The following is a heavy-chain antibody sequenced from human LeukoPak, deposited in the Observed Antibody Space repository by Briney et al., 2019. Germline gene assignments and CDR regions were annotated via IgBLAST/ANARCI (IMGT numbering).Heavy chain of an antibody. J-gene: IGHJ4*02. CDR2: ISWNSGSI. D-gene: IGHD5-12*01. CDR1: GTSW. CDR3: AKDRYSGYAYYFDY. V-gene: IGHV3-9*01. Sequence: PGGSLRLSCEGSGTSWMHWVRPAPGKGLEWVSGISWNSGSIGYADSVKGRFTISRDNAKNSLYLQMNSLRAEDTALYYCAKDRYSGYAYYFDYWGQGTLVTVSS.